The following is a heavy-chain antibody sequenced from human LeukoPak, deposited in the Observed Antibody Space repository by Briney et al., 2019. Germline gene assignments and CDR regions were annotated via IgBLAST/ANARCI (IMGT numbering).Heavy chain of an antibody. CDR3: VRVKTTVNTLDY. J-gene: IGHJ4*02. CDR2: ISSSGSTI. D-gene: IGHD4-17*01. Sequence: PGGSLRLSCAASVFTFSSYERNWVRQAPGKGLEGVSYISSSGSTIYYADSVKGRFTISRDNAKNSLYLQMNSLRAEDTAVYYCVRVKTTVNTLDYWGQGTLVTVSS. V-gene: IGHV3-48*03. CDR1: VFTFSSYE.